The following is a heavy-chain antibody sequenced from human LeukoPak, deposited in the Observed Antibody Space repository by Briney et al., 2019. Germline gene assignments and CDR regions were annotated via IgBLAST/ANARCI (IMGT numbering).Heavy chain of an antibody. J-gene: IGHJ4*02. CDR3: AREIPRPCSGGSCSADPHFDY. CDR1: GGSISSYY. D-gene: IGHD2-15*01. V-gene: IGHV4-59*01. Sequence: SETLSLTCTVSGGSISSYYWSWIRQPPGKGLEWIGYIYYSGSTNYNPSLKSRVTISVDTSKNQSSLKLSSVTAADTAVYYCAREIPRPCSGGSCSADPHFDYWGQGTLVTVSS. CDR2: IYYSGST.